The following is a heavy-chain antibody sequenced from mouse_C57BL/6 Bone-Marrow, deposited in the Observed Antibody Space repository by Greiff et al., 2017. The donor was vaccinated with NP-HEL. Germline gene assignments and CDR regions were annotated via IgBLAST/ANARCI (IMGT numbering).Heavy chain of an antibody. D-gene: IGHD2-4*01. CDR3: ARPSIYYDYGYFDV. CDR2: IWSGGST. J-gene: IGHJ1*03. V-gene: IGHV2-2*01. Sequence: QVQLKESGPGLVQPSQSLSITCTVSGFSLTNYGVHWVRQSPGKGLEWLGVIWSGGSTDYNAAFISRLSISKDNSKSQVFFKMNSLQADDTAIYYCARPSIYYDYGYFDVWGTGTTVTVSS. CDR1: GFSLTNYG.